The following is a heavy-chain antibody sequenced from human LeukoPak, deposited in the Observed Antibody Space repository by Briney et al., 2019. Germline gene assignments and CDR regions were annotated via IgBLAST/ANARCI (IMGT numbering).Heavy chain of an antibody. CDR3: ARGYCSGGSCKPYFDY. J-gene: IGHJ4*02. D-gene: IGHD2-15*01. CDR2: INPNSGGT. CDR1: GYTFTSYG. Sequence: ASVKVSCKASGYTFTSYGISWVRQAPGQGLEWMGWINPNSGGTNYAQKFQGRVTMTRDTSISTAYMELSRLRSDDTAVYYCARGYCSGGSCKPYFDYWGQGTLVTVSS. V-gene: IGHV1-2*02.